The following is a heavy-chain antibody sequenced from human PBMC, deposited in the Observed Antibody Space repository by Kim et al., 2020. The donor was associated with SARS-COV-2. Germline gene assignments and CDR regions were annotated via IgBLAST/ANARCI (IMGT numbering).Heavy chain of an antibody. V-gene: IGHV3-21*01. CDR3: ARENHDAFDI. CDR1: GFTFSSYS. CDR2: ISSRSSSI. J-gene: IGHJ3*02. Sequence: GGSLRLSCAASGFTFSSYSMNWVRQAPGQGLEWVSSISSRSSSIYYADSVQGRFTTSRDNAKNSLYLQMNSLRAEDTAVYDCARENHDAFDIWGQRTMVT.